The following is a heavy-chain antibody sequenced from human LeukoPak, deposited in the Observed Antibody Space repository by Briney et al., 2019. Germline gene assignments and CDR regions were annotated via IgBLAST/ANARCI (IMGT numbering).Heavy chain of an antibody. Sequence: GASVKVSCKASGYTFTSYYMHWVRQAPGQGLEWMGIINPSGGSTSYAQKFQGRVTMTRDMSTSTVYMELSRLRSEDTAVYYCARPRLTGDRAFDIWGQGTMVTVSS. CDR1: GYTFTSYY. D-gene: IGHD7-27*01. J-gene: IGHJ3*02. CDR2: INPSGGST. V-gene: IGHV1-46*01. CDR3: ARPRLTGDRAFDI.